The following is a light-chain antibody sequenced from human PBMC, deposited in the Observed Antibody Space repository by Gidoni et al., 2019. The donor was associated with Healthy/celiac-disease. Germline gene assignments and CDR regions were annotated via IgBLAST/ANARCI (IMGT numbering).Light chain of an antibody. CDR3: MQALQTSIT. J-gene: IGKJ5*01. CDR1: QSLLHSNGYNY. Sequence: DIVMTQSPLSLSVTPGEPASISCRSSQSLLHSNGYNYLDWYLQKPGQSPQLLIYLGSNRASGVPDRFSGSGSGTDFTLKISRVEAEDVGVYYCMQALQTSITFGQGTRLEIK. CDR2: LGS. V-gene: IGKV2-28*01.